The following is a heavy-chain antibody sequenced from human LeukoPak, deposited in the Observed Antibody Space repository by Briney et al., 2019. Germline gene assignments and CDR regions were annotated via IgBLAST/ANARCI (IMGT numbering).Heavy chain of an antibody. D-gene: IGHD2-8*02. Sequence: TGGSLRLSCATSGLNFDEYAFHWVRQAPGKGLEWVSLISGDGSRTYYADSVGGRFTISRDNSEESLYLQMNSLRTEDTALYYCTKDRYCTASSCPLDYWGQGTLVTVSS. CDR3: TKDRYCTASSCPLDY. V-gene: IGHV3-43*02. J-gene: IGHJ4*02. CDR1: GLNFDEYA. CDR2: ISGDGSRT.